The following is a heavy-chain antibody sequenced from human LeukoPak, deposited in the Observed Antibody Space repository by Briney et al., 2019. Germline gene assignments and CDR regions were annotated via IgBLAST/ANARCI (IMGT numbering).Heavy chain of an antibody. V-gene: IGHV4-59*01. J-gene: IGHJ6*02. Sequence: SETLSLTCTVSGGSISSYYWSWIRQPPGKGLEWIGFIYYSGRTNYNPSLKSRVTISVDTSKNQFSLKLSSVTAADTAVYYCARSRHVSYYGMDVWGQGTTVTVSS. CDR2: IYYSGRT. CDR1: GGSISSYY. CDR3: ARSRHVSYYGMDV.